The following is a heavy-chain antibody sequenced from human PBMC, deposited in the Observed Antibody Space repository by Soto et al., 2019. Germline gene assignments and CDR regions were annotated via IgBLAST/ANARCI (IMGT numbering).Heavy chain of an antibody. Sequence: VQLVQSGAEVRKPGASXXXSCKASGYTFNXXXXXXXXXXXXXXLEWMGVINPSXGSTTYAQRGKGRLTMTKDKYTITVYMELRSMRSEDTAVYFCARDLVPIWNYVGLAPGAQHWFDPWGQGTLVTLSS. V-gene: IGHV1-46*02. CDR2: INPSXGST. CDR3: ARDLVPIWNYVGLAPGAQHWFDP. D-gene: IGHD1-7*01. J-gene: IGHJ5*02. CDR1: GYTFNXXX.